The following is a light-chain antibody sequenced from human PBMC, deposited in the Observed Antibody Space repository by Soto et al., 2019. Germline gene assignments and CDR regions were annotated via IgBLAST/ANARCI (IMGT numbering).Light chain of an antibody. CDR3: QERSNWPPLT. Sequence: EIVLTQSPATLSLSPGERATLSCRASQSVSSYLAWYQQKPGQAPRLLIYDASNRATGIPARFSGSGYGTDVTLTISSLEPEDFAVYSCQERSNWPPLTFGGGTKVEIK. CDR2: DAS. CDR1: QSVSSY. V-gene: IGKV3-11*01. J-gene: IGKJ4*01.